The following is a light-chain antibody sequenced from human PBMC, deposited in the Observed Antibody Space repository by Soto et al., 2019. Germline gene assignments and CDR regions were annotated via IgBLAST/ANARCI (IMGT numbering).Light chain of an antibody. CDR1: QTVSTY. CDR2: AAS. V-gene: IGKV1-39*01. CDR3: QQSFNTPYT. J-gene: IGKJ2*01. Sequence: DIQMTQSPSSLSASVGDRVTITCRASQTVSTYLNWYQQKPGRAPKVLISAASSLQSEVQSRFSGSGSGTDFTLTISSLQPEDFATYYCQQSFNTPYTFGQGTKLEIK.